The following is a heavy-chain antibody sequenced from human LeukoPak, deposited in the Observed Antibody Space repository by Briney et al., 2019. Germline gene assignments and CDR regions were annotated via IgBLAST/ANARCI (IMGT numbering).Heavy chain of an antibody. Sequence: GGSLRLSCAASGFTFSNYAMHWARQAPGKGPEWVTVISYDGTIKSYADSVRGRFTISRDNSKDTLYLQMNSLRDEDTAVYYCARTLVKRKSGAFDVWGQGTMVIVSS. D-gene: IGHD6-6*01. V-gene: IGHV3-30*04. CDR3: ARTLVKRKSGAFDV. CDR2: ISYDGTIK. J-gene: IGHJ3*01. CDR1: GFTFSNYA.